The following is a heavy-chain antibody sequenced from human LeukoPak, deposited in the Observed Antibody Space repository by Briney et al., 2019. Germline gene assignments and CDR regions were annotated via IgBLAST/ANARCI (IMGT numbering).Heavy chain of an antibody. V-gene: IGHV4-30-4*01. CDR2: IYYSGST. Sequence: TSETLSLTCTVSGGSISSGDYYWRWIRQPPGKGLEWIGYIYYSGSTYYNPSLKSRVTISVDTSKNQFSLKLSSVTAADTAVYYCARDSGHTMMMTGIDPWGQGTLVTVSS. CDR3: ARDSGHTMMMTGIDP. J-gene: IGHJ5*02. D-gene: IGHD3-22*01. CDR1: GGSISSGDYY.